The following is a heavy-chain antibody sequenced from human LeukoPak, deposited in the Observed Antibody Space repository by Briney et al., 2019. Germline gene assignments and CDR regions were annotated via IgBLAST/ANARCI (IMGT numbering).Heavy chain of an antibody. CDR3: ARQYYDICSGYYTADYYFDY. D-gene: IGHD3-3*01. J-gene: IGHJ4*02. CDR1: GFTFSSYG. Sequence: SGGSLRLSCAASGFTFSSYGMNWVRQAPGKGLEWVSSISSRSSYIYYADSVKGRFTISRDNAKNSLYLELHSLRAEDTAVYYCARQYYDICSGYYTADYYFDYWGQGTLVTVSS. CDR2: ISSRSSYI. V-gene: IGHV3-21*06.